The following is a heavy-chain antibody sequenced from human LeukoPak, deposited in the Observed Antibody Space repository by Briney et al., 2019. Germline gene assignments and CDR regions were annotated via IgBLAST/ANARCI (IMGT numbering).Heavy chain of an antibody. J-gene: IGHJ4*02. D-gene: IGHD3-10*01. CDR2: ISSSSNYI. CDR3: ARVPHAMVRGVIITEFYFDY. Sequence: GGSLRLSCAASGLTFSSYSMNWVRQAPGKGLEWVSSISSSSNYIYYADSVKGRFTISRDNAKNSLYLQMNSLRAEDTAVYYCARVPHAMVRGVIITEFYFDYWGQGTLVIVSS. CDR1: GLTFSSYS. V-gene: IGHV3-21*01.